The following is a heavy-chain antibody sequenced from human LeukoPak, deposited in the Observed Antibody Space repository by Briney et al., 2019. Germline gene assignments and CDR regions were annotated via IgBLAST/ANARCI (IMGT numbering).Heavy chain of an antibody. Sequence: ASVKVSCKASGYTFTSYDINWVRQATGQGLEWMGWMNPNSGNTGYARKFQGRVTMTRNTSISTAYMELSSLRSEDTAVYYCARDRITAAGTCWFDPWGQGTLVTVSS. D-gene: IGHD6-13*01. V-gene: IGHV1-8*01. J-gene: IGHJ5*02. CDR1: GYTFTSYD. CDR3: ARDRITAAGTCWFDP. CDR2: MNPNSGNT.